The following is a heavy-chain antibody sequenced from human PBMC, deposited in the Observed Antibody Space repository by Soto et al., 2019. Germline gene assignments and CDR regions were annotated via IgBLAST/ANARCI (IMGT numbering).Heavy chain of an antibody. V-gene: IGHV3-23*01. CDR1: GFTFSSYA. J-gene: IGHJ6*02. CDR2: ISGSGGST. CDR3: AKVSCSSTSCHAMHYYYYGMDV. Sequence: PGGSLRLSCAASGFTFSSYAMSWVRQAPGKGLEWVSAISGSGGSTYYADSVKGRFTISRDNSKNTLYLQMNSLRAEDTAVYYCAKVSCSSTSCHAMHYYYYGMDVWGQGTTVTVSS. D-gene: IGHD2-2*01.